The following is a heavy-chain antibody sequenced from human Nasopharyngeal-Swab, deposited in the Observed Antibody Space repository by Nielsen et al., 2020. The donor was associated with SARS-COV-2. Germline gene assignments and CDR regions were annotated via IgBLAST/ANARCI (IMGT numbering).Heavy chain of an antibody. D-gene: IGHD2-15*01. CDR2: INSDGSST. V-gene: IGHV3-74*01. CDR3: ARVVCSGGSCYQNRYYFDY. J-gene: IGHJ4*02. Sequence: GGSLRLSCAASGFTFSSYWMHWARQAPGKGLVWVSRINSDGSSTSYADSVKGRFTISRDNAKNTLYLQMNSLRAEDTAVYYCARVVCSGGSCYQNRYYFDYWGQGTLVTVSS. CDR1: GFTFSSYW.